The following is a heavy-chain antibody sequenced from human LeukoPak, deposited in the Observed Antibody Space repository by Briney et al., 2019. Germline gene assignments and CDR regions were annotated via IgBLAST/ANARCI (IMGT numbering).Heavy chain of an antibody. V-gene: IGHV1-2*02. D-gene: IGHD2-15*01. CDR2: NNPNSSTT. Sequence: ASVKLSCTASGYTFTGYYIHWVRQAPGKGLEWMGWNNPNSSTTKYAQKFQGRVTMTRDTSISTAYMELSRLTSDDTAVYFCARGRRKGVVSAIVYYWGQGTLVTVSS. CDR3: ARGRRKGVVSAIVYY. J-gene: IGHJ4*02. CDR1: GYTFTGYY.